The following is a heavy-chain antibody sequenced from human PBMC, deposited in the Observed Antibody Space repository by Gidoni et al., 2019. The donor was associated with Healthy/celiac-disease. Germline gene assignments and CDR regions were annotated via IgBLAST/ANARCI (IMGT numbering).Heavy chain of an antibody. J-gene: IGHJ6*03. Sequence: EVQLLESGGGLVRPGGSLRLSCAASGFTFSNYAMSWVRQAPGKGLEWVSAISGSGVTTYYADSVKGRVTISRDNSKNTLYLQMNSLRGEDTAVYYCAKERPYYYYMDVWGTGTTVTVSS. V-gene: IGHV3-23*01. CDR2: ISGSGVTT. CDR1: GFTFSNYA. CDR3: AKERPYYYYMDV.